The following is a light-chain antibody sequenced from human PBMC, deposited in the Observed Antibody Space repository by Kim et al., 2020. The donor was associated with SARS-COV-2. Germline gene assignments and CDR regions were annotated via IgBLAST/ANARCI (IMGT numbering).Light chain of an antibody. V-gene: IGKV3-20*01. CDR3: QQYGSSHMYS. CDR1: QSVSSNY. Sequence: SPGERATPSCRARQSVSSNYLAWYQQKPGQAPRLLICGASSRATGIPDRFSGSGSGTDFTLTISRLEPEDFAVYYCQQYGSSHMYSFGQGTKLEI. J-gene: IGKJ2*03. CDR2: GAS.